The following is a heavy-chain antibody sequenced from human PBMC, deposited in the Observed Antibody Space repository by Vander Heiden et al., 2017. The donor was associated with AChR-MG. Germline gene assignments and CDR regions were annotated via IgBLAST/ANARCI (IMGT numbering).Heavy chain of an antibody. CDR1: GFTFSSHS. J-gene: IGHJ4*02. CDR2: ISSSSSYI. D-gene: IGHD2-2*01. Sequence: EVQLVESGGGLVKPGGSLRLSCAASGFTFSSHSMNWVRQAPGKGLEWVSSISSSSSYIYYADSVKGRFTISRDNAKNSLYLQMNSLRAEDTAVYYCARDRRSLKKDIVVVPAASSFDYWGQGTLVTVSS. V-gene: IGHV3-21*01. CDR3: ARDRRSLKKDIVVVPAASSFDY.